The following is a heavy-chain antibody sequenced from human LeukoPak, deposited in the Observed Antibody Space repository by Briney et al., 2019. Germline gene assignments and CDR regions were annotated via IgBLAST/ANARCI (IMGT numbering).Heavy chain of an antibody. J-gene: IGHJ4*02. CDR3: TRRLIDY. V-gene: IGHV3-73*01. Sequence: GGSLRLSCAASGFSFSDAALHWVRQASGKGLEWVGRIRSRTSDYATAYAASVKGRFTISRDDSKNTAYLQMNSLRTEDTAVYFCTRRLIDYWGQGTLVTVSS. CDR1: GFSFSDAA. CDR2: IRSRTSDYAT.